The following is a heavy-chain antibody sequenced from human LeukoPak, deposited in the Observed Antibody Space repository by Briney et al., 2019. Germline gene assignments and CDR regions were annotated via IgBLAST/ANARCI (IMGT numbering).Heavy chain of an antibody. CDR2: INHSGST. V-gene: IGHV4-34*01. CDR1: GGSFSGYY. Sequence: SETLSLTCAVYGGSFSGYYWSWIRQPPGKGLEWIGEINHSGSTNYNPSLKSRVTISVDTSKNQFSLKLSSVTAADTAVYYCASPGPYCSSTSCYRSNWFDPWGQGTLVTVSS. J-gene: IGHJ5*02. D-gene: IGHD2-2*02. CDR3: ASPGPYCSSTSCYRSNWFDP.